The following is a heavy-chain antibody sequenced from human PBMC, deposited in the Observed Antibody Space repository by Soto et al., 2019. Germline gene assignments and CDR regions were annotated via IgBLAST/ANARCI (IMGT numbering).Heavy chain of an antibody. D-gene: IGHD3-16*01. Sequence: EVQVVESGGGLVQPGGSLRLSCVASGFRFSSYWMTWVRQDPGKGLEWVAIINQDTSYRYYVDSVEGRFTISRDNAKSSVYLQMNSLRAEDTALFYCAKVGYNDWDFDRWGQGTLVTVSS. V-gene: IGHV3-7*01. J-gene: IGHJ4*02. CDR1: GFRFSSYW. CDR2: INQDTSYR. CDR3: AKVGYNDWDFDR.